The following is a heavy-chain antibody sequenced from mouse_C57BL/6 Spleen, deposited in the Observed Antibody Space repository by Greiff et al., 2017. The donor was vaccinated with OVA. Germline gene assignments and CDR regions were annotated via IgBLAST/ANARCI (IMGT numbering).Heavy chain of an antibody. Sequence: QVQLQQPDAELVKPGASVKISCKVSGYTFTDHTIHWMKQRPEQGLEWIGYIYPRDGSTKYNEKFKGKATLTADKSPSTAYMQLNSLTSVDSAISFCARSGGLPYYFDSWGQGTTLTVSS. J-gene: IGHJ2*01. CDR2: IYPRDGST. CDR3: ARSGGLPYYFDS. V-gene: IGHV1-78*01. CDR1: GYTFTDHT. D-gene: IGHD2-4*01.